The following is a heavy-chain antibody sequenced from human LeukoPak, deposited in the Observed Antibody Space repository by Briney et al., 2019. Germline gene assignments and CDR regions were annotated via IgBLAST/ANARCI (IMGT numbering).Heavy chain of an antibody. J-gene: IGHJ4*02. CDR3: ARDDCGDTCYPGGY. CDR2: XNAGNGDT. Sequence: GASVKVSCKASGYTFTNHVVHWVRQAPGQRPEXXXXXNAGNGDTKYSQNFQGRVTITRDTSASTAYMELSSLTSEDTALYYCARDDCGDTCYPGGYWGQGTLVTVSS. CDR1: GYTFTNHV. V-gene: IGHV1-3*01. D-gene: IGHD2-21*01.